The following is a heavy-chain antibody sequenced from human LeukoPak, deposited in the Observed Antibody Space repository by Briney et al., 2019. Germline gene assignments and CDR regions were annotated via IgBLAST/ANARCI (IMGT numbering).Heavy chain of an antibody. V-gene: IGHV4-38-2*02. Sequence: SETLSLTCTVSGYSISSGYYWGWIRQPPGKGLEWIGSIYHRRNSYYNLSLKSRVTISVDTSRNQLSLKLSSVTAADTAVYYCARDIELVWFGEPNGFDIWGQGTMVTVSS. D-gene: IGHD3-10*01. CDR3: ARDIELVWFGEPNGFDI. CDR1: GYSISSGYY. CDR2: IYHRRNS. J-gene: IGHJ3*02.